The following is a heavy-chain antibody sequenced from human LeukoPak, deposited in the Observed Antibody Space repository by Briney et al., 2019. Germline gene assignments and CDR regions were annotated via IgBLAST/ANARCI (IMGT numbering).Heavy chain of an antibody. Sequence: PSETLSLTCTVSGGSISSSSYYWGWIRQPPGKGLEWIGSIYYSGSTYYNPSLESRVTISVDTSKNQFSLKLSSVTAADTAVYYCARRMGTFDYWGQGTLVTVSS. D-gene: IGHD7-27*01. CDR3: ARRMGTFDY. CDR1: GGSISSSSYY. J-gene: IGHJ4*02. V-gene: IGHV4-39*01. CDR2: IYYSGST.